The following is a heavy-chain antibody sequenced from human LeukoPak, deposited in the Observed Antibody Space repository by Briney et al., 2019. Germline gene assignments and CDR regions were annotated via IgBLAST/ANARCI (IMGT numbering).Heavy chain of an antibody. CDR1: GGYIRSSSYQ. V-gene: IGHV4-39*07. J-gene: IGHJ4*02. CDR2: IYYSGST. D-gene: IGHD3-3*01. Sequence: SETLSLTCTVSGGYIRSSSYQWGWIRQPPGKGLEWIGSIYYSGSTYYNPSLNSRVTISVDTSKNQFSLKLSSVAAADTAVYYCARGLDDFWSGYYTFDYWGQGTLVTVSS. CDR3: ARGLDDFWSGYYTFDY.